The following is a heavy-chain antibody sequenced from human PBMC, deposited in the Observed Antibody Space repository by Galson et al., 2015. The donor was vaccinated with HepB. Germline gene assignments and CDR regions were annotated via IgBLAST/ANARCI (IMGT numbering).Heavy chain of an antibody. CDR3: AGMDIRQRVFSGSYYYGMDV. Sequence: LSLTCAVYGGSFSGYYWSWIRQPPGKGLEWIGEINHSGSTNYNPSLKSRVTISVDTSKNQFSLKVNSVTAADTAVYYCAGMDIRQRVFSGSYYYGMDVWGQGTAVTVSS. V-gene: IGHV4-34*01. CDR1: GGSFSGYY. D-gene: IGHD3-10*01. J-gene: IGHJ6*02. CDR2: INHSGST.